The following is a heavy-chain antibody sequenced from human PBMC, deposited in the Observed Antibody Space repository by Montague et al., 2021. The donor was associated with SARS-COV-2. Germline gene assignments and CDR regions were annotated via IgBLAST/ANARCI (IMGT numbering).Heavy chain of an antibody. D-gene: IGHD2/OR15-2a*01. CDR1: GASMSGYH. V-gene: IGHV4-4*07. Sequence: SETLSLTCTVSGASMSGYHWSWIRQPSGKALEWIGRIYSNGDTTXNPSFKGRLTMSVDTSERQFSLKMTSVSAADTAIYYCARGSEYYYHPFDYWGHGNLVTVSS. J-gene: IGHJ4*01. CDR2: IYSNGDT. CDR3: ARGSEYYYHPFDY.